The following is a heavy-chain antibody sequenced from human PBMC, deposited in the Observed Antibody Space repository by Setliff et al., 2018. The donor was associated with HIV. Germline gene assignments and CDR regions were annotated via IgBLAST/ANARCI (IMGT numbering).Heavy chain of an antibody. Sequence: PGGSLRLSCVVSGFTFSSYAMHWVRQAPGKGLEWVAVIWDDGSNKYYADSVKGRFTIFRDNSKNTLYLQMNSLRAEDTAVYYCARDRVELFWDGELNYMDVWGKGTTVTVSS. CDR2: IWDDGSNK. CDR3: ARDRVELFWDGELNYMDV. V-gene: IGHV3-33*01. J-gene: IGHJ6*03. D-gene: IGHD3-10*01. CDR1: GFTFSSYA.